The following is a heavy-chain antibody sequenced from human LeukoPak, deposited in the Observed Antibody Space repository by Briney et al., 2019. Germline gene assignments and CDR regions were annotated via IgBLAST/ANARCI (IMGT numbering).Heavy chain of an antibody. Sequence: GASVKVSCKASGGTFSSYAIIWVRQAPGQGLEWMGGIIPIFGTANYAQKFQGRVTITTDESTSTAYMELSSLRSEDTAVYYCAKSSFEGTDWFDPWGQGTLVTVSS. V-gene: IGHV1-69*05. CDR2: IIPIFGTA. CDR3: AKSSFEGTDWFDP. CDR1: GGTFSSYA. J-gene: IGHJ5*02. D-gene: IGHD1-1*01.